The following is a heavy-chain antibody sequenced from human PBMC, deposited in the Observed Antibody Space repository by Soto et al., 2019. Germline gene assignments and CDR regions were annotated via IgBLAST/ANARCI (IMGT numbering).Heavy chain of an antibody. CDR3: ARDRAYCGGDGYSGKYYYYGMDV. Sequence: PSQTLSLTCAISGDSVSSNSAAWNWIRQSPSRGLEWLGRTYYRSKWYNDYAVSVKSRITINPDTSKNQFSLQLNSVTPDDTAVYYCARDRAYCGGDGYSGKYYYYGMDVGGQGTTVTVSS. CDR2: TYYRSKWYN. J-gene: IGHJ6*02. CDR1: GDSVSSNSAA. D-gene: IGHD2-21*02. V-gene: IGHV6-1*01.